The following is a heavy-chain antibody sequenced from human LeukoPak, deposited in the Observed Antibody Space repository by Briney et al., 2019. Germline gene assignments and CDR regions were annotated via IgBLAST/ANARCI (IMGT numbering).Heavy chain of an antibody. CDR3: AKDQGWGRTMVRGASDY. Sequence: GGSLRLSCAASGFTFSSYGMHWVRQAPGKGLEWVAFIRYDGSNKYYADSVKGRFTISRDNSKNTLYLQMNSLRAEDTAVYYCAKDQGWGRTMVRGASDYWGQGTLVTVSS. J-gene: IGHJ4*02. CDR1: GFTFSSYG. CDR2: IRYDGSNK. V-gene: IGHV3-30*02. D-gene: IGHD3-10*01.